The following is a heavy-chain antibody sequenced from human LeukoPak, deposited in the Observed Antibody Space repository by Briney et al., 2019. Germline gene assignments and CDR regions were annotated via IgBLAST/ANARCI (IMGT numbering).Heavy chain of an antibody. J-gene: IGHJ1*01. CDR2: MNPNSGNT. V-gene: IGHV1-8*03. CDR1: GYTFTSYD. CDR3: ARDLRDGSLRFEYFQH. D-gene: IGHD5-24*01. Sequence: ASVKVSCKASGYTFTSYDINWVRQATGQGLEWMGWMNPNSGNTGYAQRFQGRVTITRNTSVTTAYMELSSLRSEDTAVYYCARDLRDGSLRFEYFQHWGQGTLVTVSS.